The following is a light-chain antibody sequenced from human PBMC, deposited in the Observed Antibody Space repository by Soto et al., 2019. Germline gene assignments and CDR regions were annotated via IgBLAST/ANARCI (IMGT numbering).Light chain of an antibody. CDR2: SVS. V-gene: IGKV3D-15*01. Sequence: ERVMAHSPGTVSVCPGEKGTCWWRASQSASSNLAWYQQKPGQTPRLLIYSVSSRATGIPDRFSGSGSGADFTLTLSCLEPDDFALYYCQAHINGPLTFGGGTKVDIK. CDR1: QSASSN. J-gene: IGKJ4*01. CDR3: QAHINGPLT.